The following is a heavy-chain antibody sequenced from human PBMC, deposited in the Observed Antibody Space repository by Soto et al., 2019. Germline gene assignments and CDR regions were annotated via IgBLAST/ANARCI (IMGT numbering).Heavy chain of an antibody. D-gene: IGHD5-18*01. J-gene: IGHJ4*02. Sequence: QITLKESGPTLVKPTQTLTLTCTFSGFSLSTSGVGVGWIRQPPGKALEWLALIYWDDDKRYSPSLKSRLTTTKDTSKNQVVLTMTNMDPVDTATYYCAHQASVGIYTAIFDYWGQGTLVTVSS. CDR2: IYWDDDK. V-gene: IGHV2-5*02. CDR1: GFSLSTSGVG. CDR3: AHQASVGIYTAIFDY.